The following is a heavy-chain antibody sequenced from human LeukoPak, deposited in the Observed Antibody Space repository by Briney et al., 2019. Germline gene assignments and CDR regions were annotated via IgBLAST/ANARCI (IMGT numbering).Heavy chain of an antibody. D-gene: IGHD3-16*01. Sequence: PSETLSLTCAVSGYSITSRFDRGWIRQPPGEGLEWIGNIYHSGSTYYNPDLKSRLTISLDTSKNQFSLNLSSVTAADTAVYYCARAYSNACSLLLPLWAQGTLVTVSS. CDR1: GYSITSRFD. CDR2: IYHSGST. V-gene: IGHV4-38-2*01. CDR3: ARAYSNACSLLLPL. J-gene: IGHJ1*01.